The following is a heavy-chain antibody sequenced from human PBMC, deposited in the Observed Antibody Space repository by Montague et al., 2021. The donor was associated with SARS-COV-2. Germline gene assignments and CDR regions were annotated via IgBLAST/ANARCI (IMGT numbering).Heavy chain of an antibody. Sequence: ALVKPTQTLTLTCTFSGFSLSTSGMCVSWIRQPPGKALEWLALIDWDDDKYYSTSLKTRLTISKDTSKNQVVLTMTNMDPVDTATYYCARSHYDILTGYYTVFDYWGQGTLVTVPS. J-gene: IGHJ4*02. CDR3: ARSHYDILTGYYTVFDY. CDR2: IDWDDDK. D-gene: IGHD3-9*01. CDR1: GFSLSTSGMC. V-gene: IGHV2-70*01.